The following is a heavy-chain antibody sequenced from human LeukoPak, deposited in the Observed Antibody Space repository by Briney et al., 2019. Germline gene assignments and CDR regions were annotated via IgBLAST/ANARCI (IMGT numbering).Heavy chain of an antibody. D-gene: IGHD3-10*01. V-gene: IGHV1-69*04. CDR1: GGTFSSYA. CDR3: ARGYDSASEGAFDP. Sequence: ASVTVSCKASGGTFSSYAISWVRQAPGQGLEWMGRIIPILGIANYAQKFQGRVTITADKSTSTAYMELSSLRSEDTAVYYCARGYDSASEGAFDPWGQGTLVTVSS. CDR2: IIPILGIA. J-gene: IGHJ5*02.